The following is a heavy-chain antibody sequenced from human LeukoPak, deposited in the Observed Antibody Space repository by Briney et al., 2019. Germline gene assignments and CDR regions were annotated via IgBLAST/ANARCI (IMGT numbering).Heavy chain of an antibody. V-gene: IGHV3-7*03. Sequence: GGSLRLSCAASGFTFSNYWMSWVRQAPGKGLEWVANTRQDGSEKYYVDSVKGRFTISRDNSKNTLYLQMNSLRAEDTAVYYCAKDREAYYDSSGYYYTFDYWGQGTLVTVSS. CDR2: TRQDGSEK. D-gene: IGHD3-22*01. J-gene: IGHJ4*02. CDR1: GFTFSNYW. CDR3: AKDREAYYDSSGYYYTFDY.